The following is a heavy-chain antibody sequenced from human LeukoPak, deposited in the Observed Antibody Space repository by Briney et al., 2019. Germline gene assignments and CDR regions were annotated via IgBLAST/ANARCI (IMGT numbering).Heavy chain of an antibody. V-gene: IGHV3-23*01. J-gene: IGHJ4*02. CDR2: IGLSGSST. D-gene: IGHD2-21*01. CDR1: GFTFSNFV. CDR3: AKEFVPGNFYY. Sequence: PGGSLRLSCAASGFTFSNFVMSWVRQAPGKGLEWVSTIGLSGSSTYYAGSVKGRFTISRDNSKNTLYLQMNSLRAEDTAIYYCAKEFVPGNFYYWGQGTLVTVSS.